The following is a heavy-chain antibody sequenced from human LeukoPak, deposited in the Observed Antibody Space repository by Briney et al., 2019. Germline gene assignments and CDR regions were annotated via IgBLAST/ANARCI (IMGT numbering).Heavy chain of an antibody. Sequence: SETLSLTCTVSGGSISSYYWSWIRQPPGKGLEWIGYVYNTGSTNYNPSLKSRVTISVDTSKKQFSLKLSSVTAADTAVYYCARVLVSGSYPYFFDYWGQGTLVTVSS. CDR3: ARVLVSGSYPYFFDY. CDR1: GGSISSYY. D-gene: IGHD1-26*01. V-gene: IGHV4-59*01. CDR2: VYNTGST. J-gene: IGHJ4*02.